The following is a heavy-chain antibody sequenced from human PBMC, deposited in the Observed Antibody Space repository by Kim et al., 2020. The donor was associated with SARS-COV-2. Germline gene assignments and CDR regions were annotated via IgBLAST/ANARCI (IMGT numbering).Heavy chain of an antibody. CDR2: ISAYNGNT. CDR3: ARAVWGLAVAVEKNWFDP. D-gene: IGHD6-19*01. CDR1: GYTFTSYG. Sequence: ASVKVSCKASGYTFTSYGISWVRQAPGQGLEWMGWISAYNGNTNYAQKLQGRVTMTTDTSTSTAYMELRSLRSDDTAVYYCARAVWGLAVAVEKNWFDPWGQGTLVTVSS. V-gene: IGHV1-18*01. J-gene: IGHJ5*02.